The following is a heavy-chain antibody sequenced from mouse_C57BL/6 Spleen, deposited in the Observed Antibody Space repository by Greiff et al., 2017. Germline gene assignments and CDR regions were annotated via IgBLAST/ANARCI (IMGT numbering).Heavy chain of an antibody. V-gene: IGHV1-52*01. Sequence: QVQLQQPGAELVRPGSSVKLSCKASGYTFTSYWMHWVKQRPIQGLEWIGNIDPSDSETHYNQKFKDKATLTVDKSSSTAYMQLSSLTSEDSAVYYCARKRCYYAMDYWGQGTSVTVSS. CDR2: IDPSDSET. CDR1: GYTFTSYW. CDR3: ARKRCYYAMDY. J-gene: IGHJ4*01.